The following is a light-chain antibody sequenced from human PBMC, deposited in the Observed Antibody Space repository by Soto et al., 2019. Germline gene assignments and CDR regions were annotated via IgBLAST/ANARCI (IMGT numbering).Light chain of an antibody. CDR3: QQYGSSPQT. J-gene: IGKJ1*01. Sequence: EIVLTQSPGTLSLSPGERATLSCGASQSVGSSYLAWYQQKPGQAPRLLIYGASSRATGIRDRFSGSGSGTDFTLTISRLEPEDFAVYYCQQYGSSPQTFGQGTKVDI. CDR1: QSVGSSY. CDR2: GAS. V-gene: IGKV3-20*01.